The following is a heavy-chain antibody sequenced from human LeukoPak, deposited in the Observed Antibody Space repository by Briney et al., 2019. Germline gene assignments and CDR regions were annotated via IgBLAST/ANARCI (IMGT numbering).Heavy chain of an antibody. CDR1: GFTFSSYG. Sequence: QSGGSLRLSCAASGFTFSSYGMHWVRQAPGKGLEWVAVIWYDGSNKYYADSVKGRFTISRDNSKNTLYLQMNSLRADDTAIYYCARLSGSYKLDYWGQGTLVTVSS. CDR3: ARLSGSYKLDY. CDR2: IWYDGSNK. J-gene: IGHJ4*02. D-gene: IGHD1-26*01. V-gene: IGHV3-33*01.